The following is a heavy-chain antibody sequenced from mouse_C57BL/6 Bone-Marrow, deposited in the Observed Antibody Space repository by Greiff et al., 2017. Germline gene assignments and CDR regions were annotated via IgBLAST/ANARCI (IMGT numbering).Heavy chain of an antibody. V-gene: IGHV5-4*01. Sequence: DVKLVESGGGLVKPGGSLKLSCAASGFTFSSYAMSWVRQTPEKRLEWVATISDGGSYTYYPDNVKGRFTISRDNAKNNLYLQMSHLKSEDTAMYYCAREPGTAMDYWGQGTSVTVSS. D-gene: IGHD4-1*01. CDR1: GFTFSSYA. CDR2: ISDGGSYT. CDR3: AREPGTAMDY. J-gene: IGHJ4*01.